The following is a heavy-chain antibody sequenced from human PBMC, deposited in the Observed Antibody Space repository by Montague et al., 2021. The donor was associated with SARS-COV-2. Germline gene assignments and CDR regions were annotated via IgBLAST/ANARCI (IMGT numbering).Heavy chain of an antibody. J-gene: IGHJ4*02. D-gene: IGHD3-10*01. V-gene: IGHV3-53*01. CDR3: AREADYGSETYSLDY. CDR1: GFAVSGNY. Sequence: SLRLSCAASGFAVSGNYMNWVRQAPGKGLEWVSIIYIGGSSYYSDSVRGRFTISRDNSKNTLYLQMNSLRAEDTAVYYCAREADYGSETYSLDYRGQGALVTVSS. CDR2: IYIGGSS.